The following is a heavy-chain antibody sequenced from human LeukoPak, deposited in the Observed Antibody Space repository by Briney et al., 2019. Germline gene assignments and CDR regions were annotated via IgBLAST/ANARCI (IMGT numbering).Heavy chain of an antibody. CDR1: GFNFDRYT. Sequence: GGSLRLSCATSGFNFDRYTIYWVRQAPGKGLEWVSLAGWAGGTTFYSDSVRGRFTISRDSGRKSVYLQMNSLTTDDTAFYFCAKELDTMFFDYWGQEALVTVSS. CDR3: AKELDTMFFDY. CDR2: AGWAGGTT. J-gene: IGHJ4*02. D-gene: IGHD3-10*02. V-gene: IGHV3-43*01.